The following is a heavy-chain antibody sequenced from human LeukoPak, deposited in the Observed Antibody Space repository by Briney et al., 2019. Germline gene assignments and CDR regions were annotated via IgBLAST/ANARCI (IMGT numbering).Heavy chain of an antibody. Sequence: ASVKVSCKASGYTFTNYYIHWVLQAPGQGLEWMGTINPSGGSTSYAQKFQGRVTMTRDTSTSTVYMELSSLRSEDTAVYYCAKETYHLRYCSGGSCYPMEWYWGQGTLVTVSS. D-gene: IGHD2-15*01. V-gene: IGHV1-46*01. J-gene: IGHJ4*02. CDR2: INPSGGST. CDR1: GYTFTNYY. CDR3: AKETYHLRYCSGGSCYPMEWY.